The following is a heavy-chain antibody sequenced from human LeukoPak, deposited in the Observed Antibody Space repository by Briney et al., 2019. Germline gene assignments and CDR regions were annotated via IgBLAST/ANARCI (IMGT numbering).Heavy chain of an antibody. CDR3: ARVMPGQWLFYYYYGMDV. J-gene: IGHJ6*02. D-gene: IGHD3-22*01. V-gene: IGHV1-8*01. Sequence: GASVKVSCKASGYTFTSYDINWVRQATGQGLEWMGWMNPNSGNTGYAQKFQGRVTMTRNTSISTAYMELSSLRSEDTAVYYCARVMPGQWLFYYYYGMDVWGQGTTVTVSS. CDR1: GYTFTSYD. CDR2: MNPNSGNT.